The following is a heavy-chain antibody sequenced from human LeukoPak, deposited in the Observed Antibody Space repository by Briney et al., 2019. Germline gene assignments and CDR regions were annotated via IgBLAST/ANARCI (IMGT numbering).Heavy chain of an antibody. J-gene: IGHJ4*02. CDR3: ARGVAVAGFDY. Sequence: SETLSLTCAVYGGSFSGYYWSWIRQPPGKGLEWIGEINHSGSTNYNPSLKSRVTISVDTSKNQFSLKLSSVTAADTAVYYCARGVAVAGFDYWGQGTLVTVSS. CDR2: INHSGST. V-gene: IGHV4-34*01. D-gene: IGHD6-19*01. CDR1: GGSFSGYY.